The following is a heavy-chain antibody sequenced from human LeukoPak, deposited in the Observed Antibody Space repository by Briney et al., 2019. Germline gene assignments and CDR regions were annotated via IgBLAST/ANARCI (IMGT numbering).Heavy chain of an antibody. D-gene: IGHD5-12*01. Sequence: GGSLRLSCAASGLTFSFYSMNWVRQAPGKGLEWVSYISSFSGTINYAESVKGRFTISRDNAKNSLYLQMNSLRAEDTAVYYCARGPSGYHNTGGQGTLVTVSS. CDR1: GLTFSFYS. J-gene: IGHJ4*02. CDR3: ARGPSGYHNT. CDR2: ISSFSGTI. V-gene: IGHV3-48*01.